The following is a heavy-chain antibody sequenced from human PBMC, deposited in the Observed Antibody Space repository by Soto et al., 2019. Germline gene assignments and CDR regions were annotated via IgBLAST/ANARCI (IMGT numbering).Heavy chain of an antibody. CDR3: AHRDEYDDSSGLAYDI. D-gene: IGHD3-22*01. Sequence: QITLKESGPTLVKPTQTLTLTCTFSGFSLTTRGRGVGWIRQPPGKALEWLALIYWDGDKRYRRSLKTRLTITKDTSENQVVLTMTNMDPADTATYYCAHRDEYDDSSGLAYDIWGQGTMVTVSS. V-gene: IGHV2-5*02. CDR1: GFSLTTRGRG. J-gene: IGHJ3*02. CDR2: IYWDGDK.